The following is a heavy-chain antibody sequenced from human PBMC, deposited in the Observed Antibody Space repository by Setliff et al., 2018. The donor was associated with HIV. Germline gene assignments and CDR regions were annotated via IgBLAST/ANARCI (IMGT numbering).Heavy chain of an antibody. CDR1: GYIFTNYY. CDR3: ARAPPYSTGWGLDY. V-gene: IGHV1-46*01. CDR2: INPGGGTT. J-gene: IGHJ4*02. Sequence: ASVKVSCKASGYIFTNYYVHWVRQAPGQGLEWMGIINPGGGTTSYPRKFRDKVTLTRDTSTSTVYMELTYPTSEDTAVYYCARAPPYSTGWGLDYWGQGTLVTVSS. D-gene: IGHD6-19*01.